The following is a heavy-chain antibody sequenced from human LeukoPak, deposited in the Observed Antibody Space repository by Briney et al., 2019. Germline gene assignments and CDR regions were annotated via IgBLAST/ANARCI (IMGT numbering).Heavy chain of an antibody. CDR2: IYNTGSP. Sequence: SRTLSLTCTVSGASISHGNYYWSWIRQDPGRGLKWIGYIYNTGSPYYNPSLRSRVTISPDTSKNEFSLSLSAVTAADTAVYYCAGAVNQWVRYNFVYWGQGALVTVSS. CDR3: AGAVNQWVRYNFVY. CDR1: GASISHGNYY. D-gene: IGHD1-26*01. J-gene: IGHJ4*02. V-gene: IGHV4-31*03.